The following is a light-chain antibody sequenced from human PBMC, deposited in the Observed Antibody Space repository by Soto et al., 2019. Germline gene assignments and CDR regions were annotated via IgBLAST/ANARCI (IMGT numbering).Light chain of an antibody. Sequence: DIQMTQSPSSLSASVGDRVTITCRASQGISNYVAWYQQRPGEVPNLLIYAASTLQTGVPSRFSGSGSGTDFTLTISSLQPEDVATYYCQRYNSAPRTFGQGTKVEMK. J-gene: IGKJ1*01. CDR2: AAS. CDR1: QGISNY. CDR3: QRYNSAPRT. V-gene: IGKV1-27*01.